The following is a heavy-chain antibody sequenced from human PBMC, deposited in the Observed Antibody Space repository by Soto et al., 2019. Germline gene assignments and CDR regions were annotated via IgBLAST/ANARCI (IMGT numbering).Heavy chain of an antibody. D-gene: IGHD3-10*01. Sequence: QVQLQQWGAGLLKPSETLSLTCGVYGGPFSGYYWSWIRQPPGKGREWIGEINHSGTTNYNPSLKSQVTTSIDTSKNQCPMKLGSVTAADTAGYYCARGRSYYGAGSLNWFDPWGQGTLVTVSS. CDR3: ARGRSYYGAGSLNWFDP. CDR1: GGPFSGYY. V-gene: IGHV4-34*01. CDR2: INHSGTT. J-gene: IGHJ5*02.